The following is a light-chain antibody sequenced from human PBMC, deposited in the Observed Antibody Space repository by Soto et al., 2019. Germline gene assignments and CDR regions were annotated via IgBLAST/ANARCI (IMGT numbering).Light chain of an antibody. CDR3: QQYSSSLFT. CDR1: QSVSNNY. V-gene: IGKV3-20*01. J-gene: IGKJ3*01. CDR2: GAS. Sequence: EIVLTQSPGTLSLSPGERATLSCRASQSVSNNYLAWYQQKPGQAPRLLIYGASNRATGIPDRFSGSGSGTDFTLTISRLEPEDFAVYYCQQYSSSLFTFGPGTKVDIK.